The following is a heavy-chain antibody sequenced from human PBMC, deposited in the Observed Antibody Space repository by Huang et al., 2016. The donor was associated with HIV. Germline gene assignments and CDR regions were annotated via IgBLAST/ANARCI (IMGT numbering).Heavy chain of an antibody. V-gene: IGHV4-34*02. CDR2: VNHHGFT. D-gene: IGHD6-19*01. CDR1: GGLFNDYQ. Sequence: QVQLQQWGAGLLKPSETLSLTCAAYGGLFNDYQWIWIRQAPGKGLEGIGDVNHHGFTNYSPSRSSRLTISMDTSKRQFSLRLTSVTAADTGVYYCARRFLSHTSAWSPGHWGQGTLVTVSS. J-gene: IGHJ1*01. CDR3: ARRFLSHTSAWSPGH.